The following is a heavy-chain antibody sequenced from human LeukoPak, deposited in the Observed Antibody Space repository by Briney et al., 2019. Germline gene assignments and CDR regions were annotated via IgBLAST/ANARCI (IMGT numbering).Heavy chain of an antibody. CDR1: GFSFSSYG. CDR3: ARDKAPGGKRWFDP. D-gene: IGHD4-23*01. J-gene: IGHJ5*02. Sequence: GGSLRLSCAGSGFSFSSYGMHWVRQAPGKGLEWMAFIRSDGSNKYYADSVKGRFTISRDNSKNTLYLQMNSLRAEDTAVYYCARDKAPGGKRWFDPWGQGTLVIVSS. V-gene: IGHV3-30*02. CDR2: IRSDGSNK.